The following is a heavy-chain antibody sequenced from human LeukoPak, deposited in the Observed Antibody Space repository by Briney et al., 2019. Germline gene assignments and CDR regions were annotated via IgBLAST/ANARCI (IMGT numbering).Heavy chain of an antibody. V-gene: IGHV4-39*06. Sequence: ETLSLTCTVSGGSISSSSYYWGWIRQPPGKGLEWIGSIYYSGSTYYNPSLKSRVTISVDTYKNQFALKLRSVTAADTAVYYCARVGGITMIVVLITDAFDIWGQGTKVTVSS. CDR2: IYYSGST. J-gene: IGHJ3*02. D-gene: IGHD3-22*01. CDR3: ARVGGITMIVVLITDAFDI. CDR1: GGSISSSSYY.